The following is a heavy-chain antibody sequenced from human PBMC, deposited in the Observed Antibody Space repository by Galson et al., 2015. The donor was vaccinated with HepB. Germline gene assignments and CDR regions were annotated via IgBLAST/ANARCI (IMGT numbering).Heavy chain of an antibody. D-gene: IGHD2-2*01. CDR2: ISSDDNYV. J-gene: IGHJ3*02. CDR3: GGRVVSTSDAFDI. Sequence: SLRLSCAASGSAFSTYNFNWVRRAPGKGLEWVASISSDDNYVLYADSVKGRFTISRDNAKNSLYLLMNSLRAEDTAVYYCGGRVVSTSDAFDIWGQGTMVTVSS. CDR1: GSAFSTYN. V-gene: IGHV3-21*06.